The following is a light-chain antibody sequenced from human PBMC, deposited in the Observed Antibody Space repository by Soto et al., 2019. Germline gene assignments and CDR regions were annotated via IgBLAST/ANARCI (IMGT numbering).Light chain of an antibody. V-gene: IGKV3-20*01. CDR2: GAS. CDR3: HQYGIST. Sequence: IVLTQSPGTLSLSPGERATLSCRASQSVSSNYLAWYQQKPGQAPRLLIYGASSRATGIPDRFSGSGSGTEFSLTISRLEPEDFAVYYCHQYGISTFGGGAKADNK. J-gene: IGKJ4*01. CDR1: QSVSSNY.